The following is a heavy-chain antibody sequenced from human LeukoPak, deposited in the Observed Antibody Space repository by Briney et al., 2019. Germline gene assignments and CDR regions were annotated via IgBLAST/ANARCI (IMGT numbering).Heavy chain of an antibody. CDR2: IYSGGGA. CDR3: ARVFPLNWFDP. V-gene: IGHV3-66*01. CDR1: GFTVTSNY. J-gene: IGHJ5*02. D-gene: IGHD3-10*02. Sequence: GGSLRLSCAASGFTVTSNYMSWVRQAPGKGLEWVSIIYSGGGAYYADSVKGRFTISRDNSRNTLFLQMNSLRAEDTAMYYCARVFPLNWFDPWGQGTLVTVCS.